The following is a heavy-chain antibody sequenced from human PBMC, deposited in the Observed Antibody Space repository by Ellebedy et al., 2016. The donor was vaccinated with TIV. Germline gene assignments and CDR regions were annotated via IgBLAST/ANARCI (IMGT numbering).Heavy chain of an antibody. J-gene: IGHJ6*02. CDR2: IRYDGSNK. V-gene: IGHV3-30*02. CDR1: GFTFSSYG. D-gene: IGHD4-17*01. CDR3: AGTRKDYGDYYYYGMDV. Sequence: GESLKISCAASGFTFSSYGMHWVRQAPGKGLEWVAFIRYDGSNKYYADSVKGRFTISRDNSKNTLYLQMNSLRAEDTAVYYCAGTRKDYGDYYYYGMDVWGQGTTVTVSS.